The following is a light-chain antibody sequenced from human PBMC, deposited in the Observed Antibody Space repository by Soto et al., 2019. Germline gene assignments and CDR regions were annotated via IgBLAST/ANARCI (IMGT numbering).Light chain of an antibody. Sequence: QSALTQPASVSGSPGQSITISCTGTSSDVGDYNYVSWYQQHPGKVPKLMIYDVNNRPSGVSNRFSGSKSGNTASLTISGLQAEDEAYYYCSSYTRRSTLVAFGGGTKVTVL. CDR2: DVN. V-gene: IGLV2-14*01. CDR3: SSYTRRSTLVA. J-gene: IGLJ2*01. CDR1: SSDVGDYNY.